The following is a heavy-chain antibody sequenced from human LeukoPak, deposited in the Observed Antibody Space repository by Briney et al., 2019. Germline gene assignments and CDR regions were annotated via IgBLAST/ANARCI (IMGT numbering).Heavy chain of an antibody. J-gene: IGHJ4*02. CDR2: ISGSGGST. CDR1: GFTFSSYA. Sequence: GGSLRLSCAASGFTFSSYAMSWVRQAPGKGLGWVSAISGSGGSTYYADSVKGRFTISRDNSKNTLYLQMNSLRAEDTAVYYCAKSHTIVTTYYFDYWGQGTLVTVSS. CDR3: AKSHTIVTTYYFDY. D-gene: IGHD4-17*01. V-gene: IGHV3-23*01.